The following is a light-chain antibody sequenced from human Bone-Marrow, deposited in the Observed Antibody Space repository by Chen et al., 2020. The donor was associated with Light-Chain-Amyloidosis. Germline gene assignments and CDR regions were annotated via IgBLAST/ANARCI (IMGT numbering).Light chain of an antibody. CDR3: LQSYSSPRT. CDR2: STS. CDR1: ESINYY. Sequence: DIQMTQSPSSLSASVGDRVTITCRASESINYYLNWFQQKPGKAPNLLIYSTSKLQRGVPSRFSGSGSGTDYTLTISSLQPEDFATYYCLQSYSSPRTLGQGTKVEIK. V-gene: IGKV1-39*01. J-gene: IGKJ1*01.